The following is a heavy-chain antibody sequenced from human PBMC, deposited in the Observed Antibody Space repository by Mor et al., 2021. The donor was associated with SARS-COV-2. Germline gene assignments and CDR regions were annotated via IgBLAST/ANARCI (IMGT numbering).Heavy chain of an antibody. V-gene: IGHV4-34*01. D-gene: IGHD2-21*02. Sequence: GVTISVDTSKNQFSLKLNSVTAADTALYYCARPGCGGVCYRAFDIWGQGTVVTISS. J-gene: IGHJ3*02. CDR3: ARPGCGGVCYRAFDI.